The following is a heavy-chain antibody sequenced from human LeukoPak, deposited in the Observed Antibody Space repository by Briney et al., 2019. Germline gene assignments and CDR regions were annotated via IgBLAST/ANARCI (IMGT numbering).Heavy chain of an antibody. CDR1: GGSISSSSYY. J-gene: IGHJ4*02. V-gene: IGHV4-39*07. D-gene: IGHD2/OR15-2a*01. CDR2: MYYGGSN. Sequence: PSETLSLTCTVSGGSISSSSYYWGWIRQPPGKGLEWIESMYYGGSNYYNPSLKSRVTISVDTSKNLFSLKLSPVTAADTAVYFGARVTEKYYFDYWGQGTLVTVSS. CDR3: ARVTEKYYFDY.